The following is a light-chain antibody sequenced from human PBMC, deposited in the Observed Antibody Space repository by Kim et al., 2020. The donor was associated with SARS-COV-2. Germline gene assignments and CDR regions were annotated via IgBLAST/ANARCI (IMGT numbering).Light chain of an antibody. J-gene: IGLJ3*02. CDR1: SSDLGSYNR. CDR3: SSYTSNNTSV. CDR2: EVT. V-gene: IGLV2-18*02. Sequence: QSALTQPPSVSGSPGQSVTISCTGTSSDLGSYNRVSWYQQPPGTAPKLMIYEVTNRPSGVPDRFSGSKSGNTASLTISGLQAEDEADYYCSSYTSNNTSVFGGGTQLTVL.